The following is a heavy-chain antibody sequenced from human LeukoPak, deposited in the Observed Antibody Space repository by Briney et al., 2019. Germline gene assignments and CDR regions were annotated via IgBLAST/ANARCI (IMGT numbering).Heavy chain of an antibody. CDR1: GFTFSSYA. Sequence: GGSLRLSCAASGFTFSSYAMHWVRQAPGKGLEWVAVISYDGSNKYYADSVKGRFTISRENSKNTLYLQMNSLGAEDTAVYYCARDLDTAMVTVGWFDPWGQETLVTVSS. J-gene: IGHJ5*02. CDR2: ISYDGSNK. V-gene: IGHV3-30-3*01. CDR3: ARDLDTAMVTVGWFDP. D-gene: IGHD5-18*01.